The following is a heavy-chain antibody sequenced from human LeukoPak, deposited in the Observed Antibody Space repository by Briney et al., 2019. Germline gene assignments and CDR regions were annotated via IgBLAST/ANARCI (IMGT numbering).Heavy chain of an antibody. CDR3: ARVFDSGSQAYFYYMDV. J-gene: IGHJ6*03. CDR1: NGSISSYY. V-gene: IGHV4-4*07. Sequence: PSETLSLTCTVSNGSISSYYWSWIRQPAGKGLEWIGRIHTDGSASYNPSLKSRVTISVDMSKNQFSLKLSSVTAADTAVYYCARVFDSGSQAYFYYMDVWGKGTTVTIFS. CDR2: IHTDGSA. D-gene: IGHD3-10*01.